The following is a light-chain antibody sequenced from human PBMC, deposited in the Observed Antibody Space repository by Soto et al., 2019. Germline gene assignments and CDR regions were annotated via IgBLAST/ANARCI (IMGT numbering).Light chain of an antibody. J-gene: IGLJ2*01. CDR2: EGS. Sequence: QSALTQPASVSGSPGQSITISCTGTSSDVGSYNLVSWYQQHPGKAPKLMIYEGSKRPSGVSNRFSGSKSGNTASLSISGRQAEDEADYYCCSYAGRSTLVVFGGGTQLNVL. CDR3: CSYAGRSTLVV. CDR1: SSDVGSYNL. V-gene: IGLV2-23*01.